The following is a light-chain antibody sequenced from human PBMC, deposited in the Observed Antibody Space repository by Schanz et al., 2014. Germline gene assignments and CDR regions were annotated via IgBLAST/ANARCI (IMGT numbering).Light chain of an antibody. V-gene: IGLV1-40*01. Sequence: QSVLTQPPSVSGAPGQRVTISCTGSSSNIGANYHVHWYQQLPGAAPKILIYGNNNRPSGVPDRFSGSKSGTSASLAITGLQAEDEADYYCQSYDSSLSASVVFGGGTKLTVL. CDR1: SSNIGANYH. CDR2: GNN. CDR3: QSYDSSLSASVV. J-gene: IGLJ2*01.